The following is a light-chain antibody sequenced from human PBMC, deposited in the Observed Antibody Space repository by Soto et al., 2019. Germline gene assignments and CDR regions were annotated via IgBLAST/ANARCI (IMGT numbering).Light chain of an antibody. V-gene: IGKV1-9*01. CDR2: AAS. CDR3: QQLNSYPRT. J-gene: IGKJ3*01. Sequence: IQLTQSPSSLSASVGDRVTITCRASQGISSYLVWYQQKPGKAPKLLIYAASTLQSGVPSRFSGSGSGTDFTLTISSLQPADFATYYCQQLNSYPRTFGPGTKVEIK. CDR1: QGISSY.